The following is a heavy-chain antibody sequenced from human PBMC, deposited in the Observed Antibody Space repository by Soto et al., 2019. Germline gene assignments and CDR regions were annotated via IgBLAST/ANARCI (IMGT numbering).Heavy chain of an antibody. CDR3: TTDGAGYSYGPDY. CDR2: IKSKTDGGTT. D-gene: IGHD5-18*01. V-gene: IGHV3-15*07. CDR1: GFTFSNAW. Sequence: EVQLVESGGGLVKPGGSLRLSCAASGFTFSNAWMNWVRQAPGKGLEWVGRIKSKTDGGTTDYAAPVKGRFTISRDDSKNTLYLQINSLKTEDTAVYYCTTDGAGYSYGPDYWGQGTLVTVSS. J-gene: IGHJ4*02.